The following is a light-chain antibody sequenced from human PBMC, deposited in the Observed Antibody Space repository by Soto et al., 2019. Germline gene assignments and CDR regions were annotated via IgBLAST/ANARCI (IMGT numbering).Light chain of an antibody. Sequence: QSVLTQPASVSGSPGQSIPISCTGTSSDVGGYNYVSWYQQHPGKAPKLMFYEVSNRPSGVSNRFSGSKSGNTASLTISGLQAEDEDDYYCSSYTSSSIDYVFGTGTKVTVL. V-gene: IGLV2-14*01. CDR3: SSYTSSSIDYV. J-gene: IGLJ1*01. CDR1: SSDVGGYNY. CDR2: EVS.